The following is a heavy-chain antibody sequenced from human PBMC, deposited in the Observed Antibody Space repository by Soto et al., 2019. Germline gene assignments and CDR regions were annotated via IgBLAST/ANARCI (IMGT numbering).Heavy chain of an antibody. CDR3: ARDRLESRWLGLGY. V-gene: IGHV3-11*01. Sequence: GSLRLSCVASGFTVKMWWIGWVRQAPGKGLEWISYISSSGSTIYYTDSVKGRFTISRDNAKNSLYLQMNSLRAEDTAVYYCARDRLESRWLGLGYWGQGTVVTVSS. CDR2: ISSSGSTI. J-gene: IGHJ4*02. CDR1: GFTVKMWW. D-gene: IGHD3-3*01.